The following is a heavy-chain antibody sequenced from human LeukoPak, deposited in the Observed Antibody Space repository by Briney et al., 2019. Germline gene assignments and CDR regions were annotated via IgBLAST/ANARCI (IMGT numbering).Heavy chain of an antibody. J-gene: IGHJ5*02. CDR2: IKPNSGGT. CDR3: ARDGEYCAGGGCYVNWFDP. V-gene: IGHV1-2*02. Sequence: GSVRVSCKASGYTFTGYYMHWVRQAPGQGLEWMGWIKPNSGGTNYAQNFQGRVTMTRDTSISTAYMELTRLRSDDTAVYYCARDGEYCAGGGCYVNWFDPWGQGTLVTVSS. D-gene: IGHD2-15*01. CDR1: GYTFTGYY.